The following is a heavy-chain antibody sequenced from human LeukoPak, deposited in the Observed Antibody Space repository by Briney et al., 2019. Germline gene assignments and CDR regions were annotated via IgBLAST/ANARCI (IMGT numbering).Heavy chain of an antibody. CDR2: ISSSGSTI. CDR3: ARGNPDLGYCRGGSCYD. V-gene: IGHV3-48*03. CDR1: GFTFSSYE. Sequence: GGSLRLSCAASGFTFSSYEMNWVRQAPGKGLEWVSYISSSGSTIYYADSVKGRFTISRDNAKNSLYLQMNSLRAEDTAVYYCARGNPDLGYCRGGSCYDWGQGTLVTVSS. J-gene: IGHJ4*02. D-gene: IGHD2-15*01.